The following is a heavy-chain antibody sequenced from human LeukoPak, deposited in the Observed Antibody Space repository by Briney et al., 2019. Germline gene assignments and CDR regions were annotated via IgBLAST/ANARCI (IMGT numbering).Heavy chain of an antibody. J-gene: IGHJ4*02. CDR1: GVSISSDAFY. V-gene: IGHV4-30-2*01. CDR3: ARRISGSYHFDS. CDR2: IFHSGTT. D-gene: IGHD1-26*01. Sequence: PSETLSLTCTVSGVSISSDAFYWSWIRQPPGKGLEWTGYIFHSGTTYYNPSLKSRVTISVDTSKNQFSLKLSSVTAADTAVYYCARRISGSYHFDSWGQGTLVAVSS.